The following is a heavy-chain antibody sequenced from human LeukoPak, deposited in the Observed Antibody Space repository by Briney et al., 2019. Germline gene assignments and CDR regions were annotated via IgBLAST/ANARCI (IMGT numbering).Heavy chain of an antibody. Sequence: SETLSLTCAVYGGSFSGYYWSWIRQPPGKGLEWIGEINHSGSTNYNPSLKSRVTISVDTSKNQFSLKLSSVTAADTAVYYCAKDLGSGTADFDYWGQGTLVTVSS. V-gene: IGHV4-34*01. CDR3: AKDLGSGTADFDY. CDR1: GGSFSGYY. D-gene: IGHD2-15*01. CDR2: INHSGST. J-gene: IGHJ4*02.